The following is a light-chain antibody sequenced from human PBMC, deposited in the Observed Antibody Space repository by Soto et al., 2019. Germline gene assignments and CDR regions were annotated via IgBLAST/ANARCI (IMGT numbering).Light chain of an antibody. CDR1: QSVSRD. J-gene: IGKJ2*01. CDR2: DAS. CDR3: QQRSNWPPYT. Sequence: EIVLTQSPATLSLSPGERATLSCRASQSVSRDLAWYQQKPGQAPRLLIYDASHRATGIPARFSGSGSGTDFTRTISSLEPEDFAVYYCQQRSNWPPYTFGQGTKLEIK. V-gene: IGKV3-11*01.